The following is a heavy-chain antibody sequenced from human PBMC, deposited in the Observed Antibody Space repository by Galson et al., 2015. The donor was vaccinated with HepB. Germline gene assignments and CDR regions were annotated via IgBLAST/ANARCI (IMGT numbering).Heavy chain of an antibody. V-gene: IGHV3-23*01. CDR1: GFTFSSYA. CDR2: IYGGGDT. Sequence: SLRLSCAASGFTFSSYAMTWVRQAPGKGLEWVSLIYGGGDTTYADSVRGRFTISRDISKSTLYVQMTSLTTEDTAVYYCASSSDPTRNWHFDLWGRGTLVIVSS. CDR3: ASSSDPTRNWHFDL. D-gene: IGHD6-19*01. J-gene: IGHJ2*01.